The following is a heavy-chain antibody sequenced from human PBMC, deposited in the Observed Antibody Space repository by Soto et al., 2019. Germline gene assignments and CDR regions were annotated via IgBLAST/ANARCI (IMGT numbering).Heavy chain of an antibody. CDR2: IYHSGST. CDR3: ARDLREGYSYGDAFDI. Sequence: SETLSLTCTVSGYSISSGYYWGWIRQPPGKGLEWIGSIYHSGSTYYNPSLKSRVTISVDTSKNQFSLKLSSVTAADTAVYYCARDLREGYSYGDAFDIWGQGTMVTVSS. V-gene: IGHV4-38-2*02. J-gene: IGHJ3*02. D-gene: IGHD5-18*01. CDR1: GYSISSGYY.